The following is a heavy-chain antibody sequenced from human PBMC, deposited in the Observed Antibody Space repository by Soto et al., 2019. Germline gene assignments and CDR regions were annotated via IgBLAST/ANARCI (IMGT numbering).Heavy chain of an antibody. CDR2: ISSSSSYI. V-gene: IGHV3-21*01. D-gene: IGHD3-10*01. CDR1: GFTVSSNY. J-gene: IGHJ4*02. Sequence: EVQLVETGGGLIQPGGSLRLSCAASGFTVSSNYMNWVRQAPGKGLEWVSSISSSSSYIYYADSVKGRFTISRDNAKNSLYLQMNSLRAEDTAVYYCARDNGIGFGEPLVPFDYWGQGTLVTVSS. CDR3: ARDNGIGFGEPLVPFDY.